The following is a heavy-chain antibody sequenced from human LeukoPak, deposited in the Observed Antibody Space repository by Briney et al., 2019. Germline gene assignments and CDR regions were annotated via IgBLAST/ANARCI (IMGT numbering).Heavy chain of an antibody. CDR1: GGTFSNYA. J-gene: IGHJ4*02. Sequence: SVKVSCKASGGTFSNYAISWVRQAPGQGLEWMGGIIPIFGTANYAQKFQGRVTITADESTSTAYMELSSLRSEDTAVYYCARGVRRYFDWLLDYWGQGTLVTVSS. CDR3: ARGVRRYFDWLLDY. D-gene: IGHD3-9*01. CDR2: IIPIFGTA. V-gene: IGHV1-69*13.